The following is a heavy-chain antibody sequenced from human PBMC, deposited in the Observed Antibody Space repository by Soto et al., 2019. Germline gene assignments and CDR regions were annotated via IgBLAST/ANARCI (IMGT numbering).Heavy chain of an antibody. V-gene: IGHV4-30-2*01. J-gene: IGHJ4*02. CDR3: ARDAGYFDY. CDR2: IYHSGSP. CDR1: GGSISSGGYS. Sequence: SETLSLTCAVSGGSISSGGYSWSWIRQPPGKGLEWIGYIYHSGSPYYNPSLESRVTISVDRSKNQFSLKLSSVTAADTAVYYCARDAGYFDYGGQGTPVTVSS.